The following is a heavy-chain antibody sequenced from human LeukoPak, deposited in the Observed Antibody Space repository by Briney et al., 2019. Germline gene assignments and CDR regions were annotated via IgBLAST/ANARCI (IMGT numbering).Heavy chain of an antibody. Sequence: SQTPSLTCTVSGDSISSGHYYWSWLRQPAGNGLDWIGRIYTSGSTNYNPSLKSRVTISVVTSKNQFSLKLTSVTAADTAVYYCARGPYKYDGSGAFDIWGQGTMVTVSS. CDR2: IYTSGST. J-gene: IGHJ3*02. CDR1: GDSISSGHYY. V-gene: IGHV4-61*02. CDR3: ARGPYKYDGSGAFDI. D-gene: IGHD3-22*01.